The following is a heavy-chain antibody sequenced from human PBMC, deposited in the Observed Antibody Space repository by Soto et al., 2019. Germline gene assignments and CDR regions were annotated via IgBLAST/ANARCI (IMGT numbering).Heavy chain of an antibody. CDR2: IYYSGST. J-gene: IGHJ4*02. Sequence: QVQLQESGPGLVKPSETLSLTCTVSGGSVSSGSYYWSWIRQPPGKGLEWIGYIYYSGSTNYNPSLKSRVTISVDTSKNQFSLKLSSVTAADTAVYYCARGDVMITFGGVIVIPYYFDYWGQGTLVTVSS. V-gene: IGHV4-61*01. D-gene: IGHD3-16*02. CDR1: GGSVSSGSYY. CDR3: ARGDVMITFGGVIVIPYYFDY.